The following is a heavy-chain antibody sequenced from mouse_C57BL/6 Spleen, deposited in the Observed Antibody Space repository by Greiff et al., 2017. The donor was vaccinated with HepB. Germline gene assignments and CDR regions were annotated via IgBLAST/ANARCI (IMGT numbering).Heavy chain of an antibody. V-gene: IGHV1-26*01. CDR1: GYTFTDYY. Sequence: VQLQQSGPELVKPGASVKISCKASGYTFTDYYMNWVKQSHGKSLEWIGDINPNNGGTSYNQKFKGKATLTVDKSSSTAYMEHRSLTSEDSAVYYCARYYGSSYDAMDYWGQGTSVTVSS. CDR3: ARYYGSSYDAMDY. D-gene: IGHD1-1*01. J-gene: IGHJ4*01. CDR2: INPNNGGT.